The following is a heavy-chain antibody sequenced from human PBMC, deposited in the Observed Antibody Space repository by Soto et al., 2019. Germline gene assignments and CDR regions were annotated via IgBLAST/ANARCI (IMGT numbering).Heavy chain of an antibody. Sequence: GGSLRLSCAASGFTFSSYAMSWVRQAPGKGLEWVSAISGSGGSRYYADSVKGRFTISRDNSKNTLYLQMNSLRAEDTAVYYCAKDNYDSSGYYAYWGQGTLVTVSS. CDR2: ISGSGGSR. V-gene: IGHV3-23*01. D-gene: IGHD3-22*01. J-gene: IGHJ4*02. CDR3: AKDNYDSSGYYAY. CDR1: GFTFSSYA.